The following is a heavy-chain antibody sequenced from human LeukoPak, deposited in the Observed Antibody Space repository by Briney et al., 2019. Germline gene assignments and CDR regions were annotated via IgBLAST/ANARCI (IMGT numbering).Heavy chain of an antibody. CDR3: ARDIQQLADAFDI. J-gene: IGHJ3*02. CDR2: TIPLFGTA. Sequence: ASVKVSCKASGGSFSNFTITWVRQAPGQGLEWMGGTIPLFGTANYAQEFQGRVTITTDESTNTAYMELSSLRSEDTAVYYCARDIQQLADAFDIWGQGTMVTVSS. CDR1: GGSFSNFT. D-gene: IGHD6-6*01. V-gene: IGHV1-69*05.